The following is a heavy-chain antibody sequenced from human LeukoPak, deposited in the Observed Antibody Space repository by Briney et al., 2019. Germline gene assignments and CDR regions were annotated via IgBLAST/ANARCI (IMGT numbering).Heavy chain of an antibody. CDR3: TTIKRGNIFGYFDF. CDR2: VFDSWRT. CDR1: GGSMTTHH. J-gene: IGHJ4*02. D-gene: IGHD5-18*01. Sequence: SETLSLTCTVSGGSMTTHHWNWIRQTPGKGLEWIGYVFDSWRTKENPSLKSRVTLSADTSKNQLSLRLSSVTAADTAVYYCTTIKRGNIFGYFDFWGQGSLVTVSS. V-gene: IGHV4-59*11.